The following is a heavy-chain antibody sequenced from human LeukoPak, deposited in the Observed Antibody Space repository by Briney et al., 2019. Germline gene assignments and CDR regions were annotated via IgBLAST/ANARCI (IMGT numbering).Heavy chain of an antibody. J-gene: IGHJ4*02. V-gene: IGHV1-8*01. Sequence: ASVKVSCKASGYTFTSYDINWVRQATGQGLEWMGWMNPNSGNTGYAQKFQGRVTMTRNTSISTAYMELSSLRSEDTAVYYCAREPAANSDFDYWGQGTLVIVSS. D-gene: IGHD1-1*01. CDR3: AREPAANSDFDY. CDR2: MNPNSGNT. CDR1: GYTFTSYD.